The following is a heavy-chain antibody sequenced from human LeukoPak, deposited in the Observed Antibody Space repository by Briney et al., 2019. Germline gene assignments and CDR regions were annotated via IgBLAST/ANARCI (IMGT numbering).Heavy chain of an antibody. J-gene: IGHJ4*02. CDR3: AKLGLAAAGTPNDY. CDR2: ISDTGNT. Sequence: GGSLRLSCAASGFTLSSYAMSWVRQAPGKGLEWVSAISDTGNTYHADSVKGRFTISRDNSKNTLYLQMNSLRAEDTAVYYCAKLGLAAAGTPNDYWGQGTLVTVSS. V-gene: IGHV3-23*01. D-gene: IGHD6-13*01. CDR1: GFTLSSYA.